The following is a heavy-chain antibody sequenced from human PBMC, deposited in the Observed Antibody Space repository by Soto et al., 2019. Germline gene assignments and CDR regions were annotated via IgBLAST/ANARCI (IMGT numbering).Heavy chain of an antibody. CDR3: ARVTSGYRPHFEY. CDR1: GGSISSYY. V-gene: IGHV4-59*01. CDR2: IYYSGST. J-gene: IGHJ4*02. D-gene: IGHD3-3*01. Sequence: QVQLQESGPGLVKPSETLSLTCTVSGGSISSYYWSWIRQPPGKGLEWIGYIYYSGSTNYKPSLKSRATISVDTSKTQFSLKLSSVTAADTAVYYCARVTSGYRPHFEYWGQGTLVTVSS.